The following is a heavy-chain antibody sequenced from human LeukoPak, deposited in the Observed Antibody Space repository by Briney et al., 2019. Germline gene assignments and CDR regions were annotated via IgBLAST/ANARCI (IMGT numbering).Heavy chain of an antibody. CDR3: ARGGGEFDP. CDR1: GFTFSSYY. CDR2: INTDGSST. D-gene: IGHD2-21*01. V-gene: IGHV3-74*01. Sequence: GGSLRLSCEASGFTFSSYYMHWVRQAPGKGLVWVSRINTDGSSTLYADSVKGRFTISRDNGKNSLYLLMNSLRAEDTAVYYCARGGGEFDPWGQGTLVIVSS. J-gene: IGHJ5*02.